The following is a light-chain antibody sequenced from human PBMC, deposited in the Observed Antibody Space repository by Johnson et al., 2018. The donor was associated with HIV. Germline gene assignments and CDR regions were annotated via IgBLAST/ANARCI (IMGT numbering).Light chain of an antibody. V-gene: IGLV1-47*01. CDR2: RNN. Sequence: QSVLTQPPSVSAAPGQKVTISCSGSNSNIGNNYVSWYQQLPGTAPKLLIYRNNQRPSGVPDRFSGSKSGTSASLAISGLQAEDEADYYCATWDDNLNGYVFGTGTKVTVL. CDR3: ATWDDNLNGYV. J-gene: IGLJ1*01. CDR1: NSNIGNNY.